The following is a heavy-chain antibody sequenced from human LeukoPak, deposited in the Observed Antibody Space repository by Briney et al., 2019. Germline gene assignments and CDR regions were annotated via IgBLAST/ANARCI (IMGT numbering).Heavy chain of an antibody. CDR3: ARDGFRAAAVGYYYYYYMDV. J-gene: IGHJ6*03. Sequence: ASVKVSCKASGYTFTSYGISWVRQAPGQGLEWMGWISAYNGNTNYAQKLQGRVTMTTDTSTSTAYMELRSLRSDDTAVYYCARDGFRAAAVGYYYYYYMDVWGKGTTVTISS. D-gene: IGHD6-13*01. CDR1: GYTFTSYG. V-gene: IGHV1-18*01. CDR2: ISAYNGNT.